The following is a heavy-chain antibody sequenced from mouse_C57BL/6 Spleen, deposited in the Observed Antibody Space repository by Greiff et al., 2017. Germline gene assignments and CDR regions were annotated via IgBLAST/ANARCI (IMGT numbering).Heavy chain of an antibody. J-gene: IGHJ1*03. Sequence: QVQLQQPGAELVMPGASVKLSCKASGYTFTSYWMHWVKQRPGQGLEWIGEIDPSDSYTNYNQKFKGKSTLTVDKSSSTAYMQLSSLTSEDSAVYYCAFLRPGWYFDVWGTGTTVTVSS. CDR1: GYTFTSYW. D-gene: IGHD1-1*01. CDR3: AFLRPGWYFDV. CDR2: IDPSDSYT. V-gene: IGHV1-69*01.